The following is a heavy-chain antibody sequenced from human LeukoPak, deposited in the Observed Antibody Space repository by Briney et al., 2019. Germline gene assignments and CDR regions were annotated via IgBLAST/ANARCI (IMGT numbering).Heavy chain of an antibody. V-gene: IGHV5-51*01. D-gene: IGHD5-18*01. CDR2: IYPGDSDT. Sequence: GESLKISCMDSGYSFTSYWSAWVRQMPGKGLEWMGSIYPGDSDTRYSPSFQGQVTISADKSISTAYLQWRGLKASDTAMYYCARLGTAVVARFFDNWGQGTLVTVSS. CDR3: ARLGTAVVARFFDN. CDR1: GYSFTSYW. J-gene: IGHJ4*02.